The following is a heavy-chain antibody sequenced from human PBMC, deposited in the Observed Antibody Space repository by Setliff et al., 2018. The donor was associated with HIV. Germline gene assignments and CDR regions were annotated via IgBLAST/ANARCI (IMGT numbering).Heavy chain of an antibody. J-gene: IGHJ4*02. CDR1: GVSISNYY. V-gene: IGHV4-59*01. CDR2: MYYSGNT. Sequence: ETLSLTCTVSGVSISNYYWSWIRQPPGKGLEWIGYMYYSGNTNYNPSLKSRVTISVDTSKSQFSLKLNPVTAADTAVYYCARDQSDWFYWGQGTLVTVSS. D-gene: IGHD3-3*01. CDR3: ARDQSDWFY.